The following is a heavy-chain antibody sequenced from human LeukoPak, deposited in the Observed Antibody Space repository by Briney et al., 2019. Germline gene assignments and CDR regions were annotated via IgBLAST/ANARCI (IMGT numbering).Heavy chain of an antibody. CDR1: GILSWVYE. CDR3: ARDNTGSYEY. J-gene: IGHJ4*02. Sequence: GGSLRPPRGAPGILSWVYEKHWGPRPPRKGWEWVSLIRADGATTRYTDSVKGRFTISRDNSKDSLYLQMNSLRTEDTALYYCARDNTGSYEYWGQGTLVTVSP. V-gene: IGHV3-43*02. CDR2: IRADGATT. D-gene: IGHD1-26*01.